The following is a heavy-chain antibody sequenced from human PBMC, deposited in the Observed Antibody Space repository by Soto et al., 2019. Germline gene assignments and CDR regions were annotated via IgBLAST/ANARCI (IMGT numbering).Heavy chain of an antibody. Sequence: SETLSLTCTVSGGSISSGDYYWSWIRQPPXKGLEWIGYIYYSGSTYYNPSLKSRVTISVDTSKNQFSLKLSSVTAADTAVYYCARDERLWFGHPPIKYGMDVWGQGTTVTVSS. CDR3: ARDERLWFGHPPIKYGMDV. V-gene: IGHV4-30-4*01. D-gene: IGHD3-10*01. J-gene: IGHJ6*02. CDR1: GGSISSGDYY. CDR2: IYYSGST.